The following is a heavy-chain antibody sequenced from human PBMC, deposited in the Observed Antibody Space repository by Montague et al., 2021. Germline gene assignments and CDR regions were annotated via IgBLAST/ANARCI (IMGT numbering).Heavy chain of an antibody. Sequence: SETLSLTCTVSGDSMNTCKWNWIRQPPGKGLEWIGYIYSSGNTNYNPSLKSRVTISVDTSRNQFSLEVSSVTAADTAMYYCAREWSGFDFWGHGTMVTVSS. CDR2: IYSSGNT. CDR1: GDSMNTCK. V-gene: IGHV4-59*01. D-gene: IGHD1-26*01. CDR3: AREWSGFDF. J-gene: IGHJ3*01.